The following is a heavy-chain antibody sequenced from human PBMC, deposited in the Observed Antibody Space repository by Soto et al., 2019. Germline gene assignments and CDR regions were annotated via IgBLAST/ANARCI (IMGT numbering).Heavy chain of an antibody. V-gene: IGHV4-39*01. CDR2: IYYSGST. Sequence: PSETLSLTCTVSGGSISSSSYYWGWIRQPPGKGLEWIGSIYYSGSTYYNPSLKSRVTISVDTSKNQFSLKLSPVTAADTAVYYCARHVTRRDDFWSGYSYYYYYNGMDGWGQGTTVTVS. J-gene: IGHJ6*02. D-gene: IGHD3-3*01. CDR3: ARHVTRRDDFWSGYSYYYYYNGMDG. CDR1: GGSISSSSYY.